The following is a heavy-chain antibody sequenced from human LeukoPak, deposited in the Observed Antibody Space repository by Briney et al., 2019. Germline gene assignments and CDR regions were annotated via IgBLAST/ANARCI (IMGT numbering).Heavy chain of an antibody. CDR3: ASTMGLRHY. J-gene: IGHJ4*02. D-gene: IGHD5-12*01. V-gene: IGHV3-30-3*01. Sequence: GGSLRLSCAASGFTFSSYAMHWVRQAPGKGLEWVAVISYDGSNKYYADSVKGRFTISRDNSKNTLYLQMNSLRAEDTAVYYCASTMGLRHYWGQGTLVTVSS. CDR1: GFTFSSYA. CDR2: ISYDGSNK.